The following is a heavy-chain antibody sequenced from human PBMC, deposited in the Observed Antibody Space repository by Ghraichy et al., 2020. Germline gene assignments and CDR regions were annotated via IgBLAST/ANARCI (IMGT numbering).Heavy chain of an antibody. D-gene: IGHD3-10*01. Sequence: GESLNISCAVSEFTFDGSPMTWVRQAPGKGLEWVSTLGADGRSTFYADSVKGRFTISRDKSKRTMYLQMNSLRADDTAVYYCAKEGGRLGEGAFDVWGQGTKVTVSS. J-gene: IGHJ3*01. V-gene: IGHV3-23*01. CDR1: EFTFDGSP. CDR3: AKEGGRLGEGAFDV. CDR2: LGADGRST.